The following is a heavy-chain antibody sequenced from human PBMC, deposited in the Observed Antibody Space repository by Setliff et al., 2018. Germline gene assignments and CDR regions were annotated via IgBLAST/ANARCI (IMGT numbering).Heavy chain of an antibody. CDR3: AREGVDTRSSTDYRYYMDA. J-gene: IGHJ6*03. Sequence: SVKVSCKASGGTFSSYGISWVRQAPGQGLEWMGGTIPSFGSTNYAQKFQGRVTIITDESTSTAYMELSSLRTEDSAVYYCAREGVDTRSSTDYRYYMDAWGKGTTVTVSS. CDR2: TIPSFGST. CDR1: GGTFSSYG. V-gene: IGHV1-69*05. D-gene: IGHD5-18*01.